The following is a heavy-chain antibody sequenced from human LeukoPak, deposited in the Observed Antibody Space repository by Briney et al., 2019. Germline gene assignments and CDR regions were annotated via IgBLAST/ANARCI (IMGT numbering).Heavy chain of an antibody. CDR3: EAAPYYDSSGYYYYFDY. CDR1: GGTFSSYA. D-gene: IGHD3-22*01. V-gene: IGHV1-69*04. Sequence: SVKVSCKASGGTFSSYAISWVRQAPGQGLEWMGRIITILGIANYAQKFQGRVTITADKSTGTAYMELSSLRSEDTAVYYCEAAPYYDSSGYYYYFDYWGQGTLVTVSS. CDR2: IITILGIA. J-gene: IGHJ4*02.